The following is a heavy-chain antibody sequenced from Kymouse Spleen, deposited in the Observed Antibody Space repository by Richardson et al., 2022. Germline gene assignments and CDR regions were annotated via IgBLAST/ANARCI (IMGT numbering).Heavy chain of an antibody. D-gene: IGHD2-2*02. CDR3: AREGCSSTSCLFFDY. CDR1: GGSFSGYY. CDR2: INHSGST. V-gene: IGHV4-34*01. Sequence: QVQLQQWGAGLLKPSETLSLTCAVYGGSFSGYYWSWIRQPPGKGLEWIGEINHSGSTNYNPSLKSRVTISVDTSKNQFSLKLSSVTAADTAVYYCAREGCSSTSCLFFDYWGQGTLVTVSS. J-gene: IGHJ4*02.